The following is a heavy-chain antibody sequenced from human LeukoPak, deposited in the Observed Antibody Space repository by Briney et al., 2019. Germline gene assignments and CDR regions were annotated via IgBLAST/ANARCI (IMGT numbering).Heavy chain of an antibody. CDR2: ISPYNGNT. Sequence: ASVKVSCKASGYTFSSYVINWVRQAPGQGREWMGRISPYNGNTNYAQKLQGRVTMTTDTSTSTAYMELRSLRSDNTAVYYCARDLYAGVLNYWGQGTLVTVSS. D-gene: IGHD2-8*01. CDR3: ARDLYAGVLNY. V-gene: IGHV1-18*01. J-gene: IGHJ4*02. CDR1: GYTFSSYV.